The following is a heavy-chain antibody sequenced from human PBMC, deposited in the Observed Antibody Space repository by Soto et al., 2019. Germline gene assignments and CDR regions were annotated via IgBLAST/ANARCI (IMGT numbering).Heavy chain of an antibody. CDR1: GGSISSSNW. J-gene: IGHJ5*02. Sequence: SETLSLTCAVSGGSISSSNWWSWVRQPPGKGLEWIGEIYHSGSTNYNPSLRSRVTISVDKSKNQFSLKLSSVTAADTAVYYCARGGITIFGVVLDPWGQGTLVTVSP. CDR2: IYHSGST. CDR3: ARGGITIFGVVLDP. D-gene: IGHD3-3*01. V-gene: IGHV4-4*02.